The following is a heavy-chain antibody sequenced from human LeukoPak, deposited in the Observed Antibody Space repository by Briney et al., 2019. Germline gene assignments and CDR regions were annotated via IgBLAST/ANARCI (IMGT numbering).Heavy chain of an antibody. V-gene: IGHV3-74*01. CDR2: INTDGTVT. Sequence: GGSLRLSCAASGFTFSKYWMLWVRQAPGKGLESVSRINTDGTVTTYADSVKGRFTVSRDNADNTMFLQMNSVRDGDTAVYYCATKQWLAPPPDSWGQGTPVTVSS. CDR3: ATKQWLAPPPDS. CDR1: GFTFSKYW. D-gene: IGHD6-19*01. J-gene: IGHJ4*02.